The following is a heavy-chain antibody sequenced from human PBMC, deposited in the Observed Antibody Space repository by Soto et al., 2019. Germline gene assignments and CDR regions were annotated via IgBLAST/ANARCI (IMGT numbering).Heavy chain of an antibody. CDR3: ARDLGPGEGFDY. V-gene: IGHV1-69*13. CDR1: GCTFSSYA. Sequence: ASVKVSCKASGCTFSSYAISWVRQAPGQGLEWMGGIIPIFGTANYAQKFQGRVTITADESTSTAYMELSSLRSEDTAVYYCARDLGPGEGFDYWGQGTLVTVSS. J-gene: IGHJ4*02. CDR2: IIPIFGTA. D-gene: IGHD3-16*01.